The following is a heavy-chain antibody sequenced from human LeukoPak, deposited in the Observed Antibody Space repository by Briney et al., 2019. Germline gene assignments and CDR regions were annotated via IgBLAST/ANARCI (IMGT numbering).Heavy chain of an antibody. J-gene: IGHJ4*02. V-gene: IGHV4-59*01. D-gene: IGHD5-12*01. Sequence: SETLSLTCTVSGDSISSDHWSWIRQPPGKGLEWIGYIYYSGNTNYNPSLKSRVTISVDTSKNQFSLKLSSVTAADTAVYYCARARLRFDYWGQGTLVTVSS. CDR2: IYYSGNT. CDR3: ARARLRFDY. CDR1: GDSISSDH.